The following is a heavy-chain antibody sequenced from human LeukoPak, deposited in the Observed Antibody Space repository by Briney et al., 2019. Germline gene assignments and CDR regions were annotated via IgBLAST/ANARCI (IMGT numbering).Heavy chain of an antibody. J-gene: IGHJ6*03. Sequence: SETLSLTCSVSGGSISSYYWSWIRQPPGKGLEWIGYIYYSGRSSYNPSLKSRVTISVDTSKNQFSLRLSSVTAADTAVYYCARTTEGYVRGPGYSYYYYMDVWGKGTTVTISS. CDR1: GGSISSYY. CDR3: ARTTEGYVRGPGYSYYYYMDV. CDR2: IYYSGRS. D-gene: IGHD5-12*01. V-gene: IGHV4-59*01.